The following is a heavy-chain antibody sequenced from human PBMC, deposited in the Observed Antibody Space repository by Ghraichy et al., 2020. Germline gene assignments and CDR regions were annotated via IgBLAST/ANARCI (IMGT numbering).Heavy chain of an antibody. D-gene: IGHD1-1*01. CDR2: INDSGSI. J-gene: IGHJ5*02. Sequence: SETLSLTCAVYGGSFSDYDWTWIRQPPGKGLEWIGDINDSGSIAYNASLKSRVSISLDTSKNQFSLKLSSVTAEDTAVYFCGRVVFSNNWNPVHWFDPWGQGTMVIVSS. CDR1: GGSFSDYD. CDR3: GRVVFSNNWNPVHWFDP. V-gene: IGHV4-34*01.